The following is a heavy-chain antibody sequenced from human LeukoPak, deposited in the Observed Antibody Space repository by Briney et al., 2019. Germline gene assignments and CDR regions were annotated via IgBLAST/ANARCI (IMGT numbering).Heavy chain of an antibody. V-gene: IGHV3-9*01. CDR2: ISWNSGSI. D-gene: IGHD1-26*01. CDR3: AKTTYSGSYGGYYFDY. J-gene: IGHJ4*02. Sequence: GGSLRLSSAASGFTFDDYAMHWVRQAPGKGLEWVSGISWNSGSIGYADSVKGRFTISRDNAKNSLYLQMNSLRAEDTALYYCAKTTYSGSYGGYYFDYWGQGTLVTVSS. CDR1: GFTFDDYA.